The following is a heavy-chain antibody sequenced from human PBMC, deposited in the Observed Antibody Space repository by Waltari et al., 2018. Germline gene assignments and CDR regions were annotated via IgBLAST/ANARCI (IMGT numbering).Heavy chain of an antibody. CDR1: GFPFSHSW. V-gene: IGHV3-74*01. Sequence: EVQLVESGGRLVPPGGSLRISCAVSGFPFSHSWMHWVRQAPGKGLVWVSRINKDGSSISYADSVEGRFTISRDNAKKTLYLQMNSLRAEDTGVYYCAREGPQLSDYMDVWGKGTTVNVSS. J-gene: IGHJ6*03. D-gene: IGHD2-15*01. CDR3: AREGPQLSDYMDV. CDR2: INKDGSSI.